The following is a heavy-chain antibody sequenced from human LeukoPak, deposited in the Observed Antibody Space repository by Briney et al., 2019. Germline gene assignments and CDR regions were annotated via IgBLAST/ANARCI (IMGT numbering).Heavy chain of an antibody. CDR2: ISTGSSTI. CDR1: GFTFSTYS. D-gene: IGHD3-16*02. J-gene: IGHJ4*02. Sequence: GGSLRLSCAASGFTFSTYSMNWVRQAPGKGLEWVSFISTGSSTIYYADSVKGRFTITRDNAKNSLYLQMSSLRDEDTAVYYCARDRGHMITFGGVISSDWGQGTLVTVSS. V-gene: IGHV3-48*02. CDR3: ARDRGHMITFGGVISSD.